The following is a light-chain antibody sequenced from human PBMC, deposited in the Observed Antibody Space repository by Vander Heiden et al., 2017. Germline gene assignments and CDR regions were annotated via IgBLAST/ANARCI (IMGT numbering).Light chain of an antibody. J-gene: IGLJ2*01. CDR2: DVS. Sequence: QSALTQPRSVSGSPGPSVTISCTGTSSDVGGYNYVSWYQQHPGKAPKLMLYDVSKRPSGVPDRVSGSKSGNTASPTISGLQAEDDADYYCCSYASSYTWVFGGGTKLTVL. V-gene: IGLV2-11*01. CDR1: SSDVGGYNY. CDR3: CSYASSYTWV.